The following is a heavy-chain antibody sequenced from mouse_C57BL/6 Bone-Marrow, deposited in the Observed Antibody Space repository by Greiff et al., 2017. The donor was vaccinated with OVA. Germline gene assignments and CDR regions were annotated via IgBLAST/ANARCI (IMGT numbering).Heavy chain of an antibody. CDR3: ARHYYGSSYVLYFDY. V-gene: IGHV5-9*01. D-gene: IGHD1-1*01. J-gene: IGHJ2*01. Sequence: DVMLVESGGGLVKPGGSLKLSCAASGFTFSSYTMSWVRQTPEKRLEWVATISGGGGNTYYPDSVKGRFTISRDNAKNTLYLQMSSLRSEDTALYYCARHYYGSSYVLYFDYWGQGTTLTVSS. CDR2: ISGGGGNT. CDR1: GFTFSSYT.